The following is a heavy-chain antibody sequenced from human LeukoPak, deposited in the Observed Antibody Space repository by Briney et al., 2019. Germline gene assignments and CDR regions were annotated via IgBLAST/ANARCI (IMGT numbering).Heavy chain of an antibody. J-gene: IGHJ4*02. CDR2: IIPILGIA. D-gene: IGHD5-24*01. Sequence: SVKVSCKASGGTFSSYTINWVRQAPGQGLEWMGRIIPILGIANYTQKFQGRVTITADRSTSTAYMELSSLGSEDTAVYYCARSRGGYYEHFDYWGQGTLVTVSS. CDR3: ARSRGGYYEHFDY. CDR1: GGTFSSYT. V-gene: IGHV1-69*02.